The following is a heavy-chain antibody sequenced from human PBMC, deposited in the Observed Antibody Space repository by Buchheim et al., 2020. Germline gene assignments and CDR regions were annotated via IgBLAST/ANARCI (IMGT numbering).Heavy chain of an antibody. J-gene: IGHJ4*01. D-gene: IGHD3-16*02. V-gene: IGHV4-39*01. Sequence: QLQLQESGPRLAKSSETLSLTCTVSGGSISSSNYYWGWIRQPPGKGLEWIGSISHTGTTYYNPSLKSRVTISVDPPQNQFSLKVTSVTAADTAIFYCAGHTSASYQRDYRG. CDR2: ISHTGTT. CDR1: GGSISSSNYY. CDR3: AGHTSASYQRDY.